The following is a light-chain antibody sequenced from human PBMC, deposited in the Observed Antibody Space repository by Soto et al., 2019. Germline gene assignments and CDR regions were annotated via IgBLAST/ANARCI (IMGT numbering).Light chain of an antibody. CDR2: KAS. J-gene: IGKJ1*01. Sequence: DIQMTQSPSTLSASVGDRVTITCRASQNINTWLAWYKQKPGKAPNLLIYKASTLEGGVPSRFSGSGSGTEFTLTISSLQPDDFATYYCQHYNSFPWTFGQGTKVETK. CDR3: QHYNSFPWT. V-gene: IGKV1-5*03. CDR1: QNINTW.